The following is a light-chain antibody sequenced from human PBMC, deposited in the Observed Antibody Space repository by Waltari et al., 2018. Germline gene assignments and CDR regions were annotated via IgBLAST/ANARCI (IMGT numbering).Light chain of an antibody. Sequence: QSALTQPASVSGSPGQSITISCTGTSSDVGGYNYVSWYQQHPGKAPKLMIYDVSKRPSGVSNRFSGSKSGNTASLTISGLQAEDEADYYCSSYTSSQAVFGGGTKLTVL. J-gene: IGLJ2*01. CDR3: SSYTSSQAV. CDR1: SSDVGGYNY. CDR2: DVS. V-gene: IGLV2-14*01.